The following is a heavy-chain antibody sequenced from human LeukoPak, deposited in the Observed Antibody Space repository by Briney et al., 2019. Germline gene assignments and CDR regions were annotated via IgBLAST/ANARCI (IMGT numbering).Heavy chain of an antibody. CDR3: ARYSSSSLGAGGFDY. J-gene: IGHJ4*02. CDR2: IYYRGST. V-gene: IGHV4-59*08. D-gene: IGHD6-6*01. Sequence: SETLSLTFTVCGGFNSRYYWNWIRQPRGKGLEGIGYIYYRGSTNYNPCLNSRVNISVDTSKNQLSQKLSSVTAADTAVYYCARYSSSSLGAGGFDYWGQGILVTVSS. CDR1: GGFNSRYY.